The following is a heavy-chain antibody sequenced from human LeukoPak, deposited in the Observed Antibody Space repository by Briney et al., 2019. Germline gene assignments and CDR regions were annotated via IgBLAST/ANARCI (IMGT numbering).Heavy chain of an antibody. CDR2: ISSSSSYI. CDR1: GFTFSSYS. CDR3: ARIHYYDSSGYYYAWRADFDY. Sequence: GGSLRLSCAASGFTFSSYSMNWVRQAPGKGLEWVSSISSSSSYIYYADSVKGRFTISKDNAKNSLYLQMNSLRAEDTAVYYCARIHYYDSSGYYYAWRADFDYWGQGTLVTVSS. V-gene: IGHV3-21*01. D-gene: IGHD3-22*01. J-gene: IGHJ4*02.